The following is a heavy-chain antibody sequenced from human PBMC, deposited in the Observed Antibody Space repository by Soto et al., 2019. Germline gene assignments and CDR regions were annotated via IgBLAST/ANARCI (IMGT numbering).Heavy chain of an antibody. CDR3: AHTYGSGSYYDGFDY. CDR1: GFPLSTSGEC. D-gene: IGHD3-10*01. Sequence: QITLKESGPTLVKPTQTLTLTCTFSGFPLSTSGECVRWIRQPPGKDLGWLALIYWDDATRSSPSLKSRLSATEDTSTNQVVLTMTNTNPVNTATYYCAHTYGSGSYYDGFDYWDQGTLVTVSS. J-gene: IGHJ4*02. V-gene: IGHV2-5*02. CDR2: IYWDDAT.